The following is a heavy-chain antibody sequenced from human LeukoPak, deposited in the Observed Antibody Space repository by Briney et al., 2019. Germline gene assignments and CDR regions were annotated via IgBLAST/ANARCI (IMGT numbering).Heavy chain of an antibody. CDR1: GFTFSSYG. V-gene: IGHV3-30*02. D-gene: IGHD3-22*01. Sequence: PGGSLRLSCAASGFTFSSYGMHWVRQAPGKGLEWVAFIRYDGSNKYYADSVKGRFTISRDNSKNTLYLQMNSLRAEDTAVYYCAKDRYYYDSSGYVDYWGQGTLVTVFS. CDR2: IRYDGSNK. J-gene: IGHJ4*02. CDR3: AKDRYYYDSSGYVDY.